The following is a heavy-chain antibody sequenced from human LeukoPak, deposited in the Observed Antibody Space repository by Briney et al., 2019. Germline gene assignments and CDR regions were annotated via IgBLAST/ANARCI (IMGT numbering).Heavy chain of an antibody. CDR2: IYSGGST. CDR1: GFTVSSNY. V-gene: IGHV3-53*01. D-gene: IGHD3-3*01. CDR3: ARVKGAENTMFGVVTQGYYYYYMDV. Sequence: GGSLRLSCAASGFTVSSNYMSWIRQAPGKGLEWGSDIYSGGSTYYADSVKDRFPISRHNDKHTLYLQMNSLRAEDTAVYYCARVKGAENTMFGVVTQGYYYYYMDVWGKGTTVTVSS. J-gene: IGHJ6*03.